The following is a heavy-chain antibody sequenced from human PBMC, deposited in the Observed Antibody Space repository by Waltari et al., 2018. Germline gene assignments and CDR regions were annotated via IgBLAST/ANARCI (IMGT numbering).Heavy chain of an antibody. V-gene: IGHV1-2*02. CDR1: GYTFTGYY. Sequence: QVHLVQSGAEVKKPGASVKVSCKASGYTFTGYYVHWVRQAPGQGLEWMGWINPNIGGTNYAQKFQGRVTMTRDTSISTAYMELSRLRSDDTAVYYCARDDGDSSAEYFQHWGQGTLVIVSS. CDR3: ARDDGDSSAEYFQH. CDR2: INPNIGGT. J-gene: IGHJ1*01. D-gene: IGHD4-17*01.